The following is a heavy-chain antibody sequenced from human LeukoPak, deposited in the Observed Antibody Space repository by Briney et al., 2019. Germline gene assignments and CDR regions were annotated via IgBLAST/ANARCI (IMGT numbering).Heavy chain of an antibody. CDR1: GGSISSSSYY. Sequence: PSETLSLTCTVSGGSISSSSYYWGWIRQPPGKGLEWIGSIYYSGSTYYHPSLKSRVTISVDTSKNQFSLKLSSVTAADTAVYYCARGPESIAAATPFDPWGQGTLVTVSS. CDR3: ARGPESIAAATPFDP. D-gene: IGHD6-13*01. V-gene: IGHV4-39*07. CDR2: IYYSGST. J-gene: IGHJ5*02.